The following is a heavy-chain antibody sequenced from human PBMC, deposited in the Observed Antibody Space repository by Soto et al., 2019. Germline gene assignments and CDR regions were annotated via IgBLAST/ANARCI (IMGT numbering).Heavy chain of an antibody. Sequence: QVQLVQSGAEVKKPGSSVKVSCKASGGTFSSYTISLVRQAPGQGLEWMGRIIPILGIANYAQKFQGRVTITAYKSTSTAYMELSSLRSEDTAVYYCAREEYYYGSGAFFDYWGQGTLVTVSS. CDR1: GGTFSSYT. D-gene: IGHD3-10*01. CDR2: IIPILGIA. J-gene: IGHJ4*02. CDR3: AREEYYYGSGAFFDY. V-gene: IGHV1-69*08.